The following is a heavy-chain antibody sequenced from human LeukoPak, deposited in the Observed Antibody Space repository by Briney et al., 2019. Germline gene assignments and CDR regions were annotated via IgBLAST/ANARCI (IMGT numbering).Heavy chain of an antibody. CDR3: ARQPIAVAGNFDY. Sequence: SVKVSCKASGGTFSSYAISWVRQAPGQGLEWMGGIIPIFGTANYAQKFQGRVTITADESTSTAYMELSSLRSEDTAVYYCARQPIAVAGNFDYWGQGTLVAVSS. CDR2: IIPIFGTA. CDR1: GGTFSSYA. D-gene: IGHD6-19*01. J-gene: IGHJ4*02. V-gene: IGHV1-69*13.